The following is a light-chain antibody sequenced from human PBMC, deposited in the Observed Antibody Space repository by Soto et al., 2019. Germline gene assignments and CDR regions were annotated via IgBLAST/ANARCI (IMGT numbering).Light chain of an antibody. V-gene: IGKV3-20*01. CDR3: QQYGSSGT. CDR2: GAS. Sequence: ELVLTQSPGTLSLSPGERATLSCRASQSVSNNYLAWYQQKPGQAPRLLIYGASNRATGIPDRFSGSGSGTDITLTISRLEPEDFAVHYCQQYGSSGTFGQGTKVEIK. J-gene: IGKJ1*01. CDR1: QSVSNNY.